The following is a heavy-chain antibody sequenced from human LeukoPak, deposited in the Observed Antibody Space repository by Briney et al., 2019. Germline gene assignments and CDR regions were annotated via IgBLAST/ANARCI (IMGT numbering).Heavy chain of an antibody. Sequence: SETLSLTCTVSGGSISRYYWSWIRQPPGKGLEWIGYIYYSGSTNYNPSLKSRVTISVDASKNQFSLKLNSVTAADTAVYYCARFGYCSGGSCYWVFDYWGQGTLVTVSS. V-gene: IGHV4-59*08. J-gene: IGHJ4*02. CDR2: IYYSGST. CDR3: ARFGYCSGGSCYWVFDY. CDR1: GGSISRYY. D-gene: IGHD2-15*01.